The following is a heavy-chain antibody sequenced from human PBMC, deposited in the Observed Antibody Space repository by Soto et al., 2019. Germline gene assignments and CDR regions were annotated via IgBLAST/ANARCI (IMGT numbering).Heavy chain of an antibody. V-gene: IGHV3-23*01. CDR2: ISGTGGST. CDR3: AKDRLGGNFDY. Sequence: HPGGSLSLSCAASGFTFNNCAMNWVRQAPGKGLEWVATISGTGGSTYYADSVKGRFTISRDNSKNTLYLQMNSLRVEDTAVYYCAKDRLGGNFDYWGQGTQVTVSS. CDR1: GFTFNNCA. J-gene: IGHJ4*02.